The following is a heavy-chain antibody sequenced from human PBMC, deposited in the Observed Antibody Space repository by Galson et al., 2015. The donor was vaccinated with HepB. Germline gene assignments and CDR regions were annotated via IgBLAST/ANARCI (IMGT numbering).Heavy chain of an antibody. CDR2: ISYDGSNK. V-gene: IGHV3-30*04. J-gene: IGHJ4*02. D-gene: IGHD4-23*01. Sequence: SLRISCAASGFTFSSYAMHWVRQAPGKGLEWVAVISYDGSNKYYADSVKGRFTISRDNSKNTLYLQMNSLRAEDTAVYYCATVTVVTPSSLDYWGQGTLVTVSS. CDR3: ATVTVVTPSSLDY. CDR1: GFTFSSYA.